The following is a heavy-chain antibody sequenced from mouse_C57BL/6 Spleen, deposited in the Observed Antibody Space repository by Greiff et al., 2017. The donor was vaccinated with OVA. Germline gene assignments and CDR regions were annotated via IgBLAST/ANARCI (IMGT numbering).Heavy chain of an antibody. Sequence: VHVKQSVAELVRPGASVKLSCTASGFNIKNTYMHWVKQRPEQGLEWIGRIDPANGNTKYAPKFQGKATITADTSSNTAYLQLSSLTSEDTAIDYCARWSTTGVANDYWGQGTTLTVSS. D-gene: IGHD1-1*01. V-gene: IGHV14-3*01. CDR2: IDPANGNT. CDR3: ARWSTTGVANDY. CDR1: GFNIKNTY. J-gene: IGHJ2*01.